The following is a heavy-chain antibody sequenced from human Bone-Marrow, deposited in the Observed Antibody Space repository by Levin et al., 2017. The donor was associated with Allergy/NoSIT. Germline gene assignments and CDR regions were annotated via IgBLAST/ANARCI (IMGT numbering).Heavy chain of an antibody. J-gene: IGHJ3*02. Sequence: GGSLRLSCAASGFTFSYYSMNWVRQAPGKGLEWVSSISSSSSYIYYADSVKGRFTISRDNAKNSLYLQMNSLRAEDTAVYYCASDLSPYGSGFRVDAFDIWGQGTMVTVSS. CDR1: GFTFSYYS. V-gene: IGHV3-21*01. CDR2: ISSSSSYI. CDR3: ASDLSPYGSGFRVDAFDI. D-gene: IGHD3-10*01.